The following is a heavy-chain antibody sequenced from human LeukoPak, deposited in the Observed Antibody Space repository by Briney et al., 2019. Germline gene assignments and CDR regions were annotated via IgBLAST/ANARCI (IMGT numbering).Heavy chain of an antibody. CDR3: ARDQVRFPAARLDYYYYYMDV. D-gene: IGHD6-6*01. J-gene: IGHJ6*03. Sequence: PGGSLRLSCAASGFTFSSYSMNWVRQAPGKGLEWVSYISSSSSTIYYADSVKGRFTISRDNAKNSLYLQMNSLRAEDTAVYYCARDQVRFPAARLDYYYYYMDVWGKGTTVTVSS. CDR2: ISSSSSTI. CDR1: GFTFSSYS. V-gene: IGHV3-48*01.